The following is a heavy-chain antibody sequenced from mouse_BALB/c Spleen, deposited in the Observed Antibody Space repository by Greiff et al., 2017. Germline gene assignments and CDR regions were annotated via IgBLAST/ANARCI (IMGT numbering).Heavy chain of an antibody. V-gene: IGHV5-6-4*01. CDR3: TREGDYPWFAY. D-gene: IGHD2-4*01. J-gene: IGHJ3*01. Sequence: EVMLVESGGGLVKPGGSLKLSCAASGFTFSSYTMSWVRQTPEKRLEWVATISSGGSYTYYPDSVKGRFTISRDNAKNTLYLQMSSLKSEDTAMYYCTREGDYPWFAYWGQGTLVTVSA. CDR2: ISSGGSYT. CDR1: GFTFSSYT.